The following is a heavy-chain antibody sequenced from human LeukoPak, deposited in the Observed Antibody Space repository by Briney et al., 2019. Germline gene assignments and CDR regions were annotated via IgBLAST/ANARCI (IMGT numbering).Heavy chain of an antibody. CDR2: ISGSGGST. D-gene: IGHD3-10*01. CDR3: AKGSYGSGSYPAVFDY. J-gene: IGHJ4*02. CDR1: GFTFSSYA. Sequence: GGSLRLSCAASGFTFSSYAMNWVRQAPGKGLEWVSAISGSGGSTYYADSVKGRLTISRDNSKNTLYLQMNSLRAEDTAVYYCAKGSYGSGSYPAVFDYWGQGTLVTVSS. V-gene: IGHV3-23*01.